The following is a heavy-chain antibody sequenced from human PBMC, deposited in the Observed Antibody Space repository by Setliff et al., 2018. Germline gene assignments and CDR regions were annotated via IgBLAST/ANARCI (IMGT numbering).Heavy chain of an antibody. CDR1: GYTFSNYG. V-gene: IGHV1-18*01. CDR3: VRSSAPQVVLAADFDF. D-gene: IGHD6-19*01. CDR2: ISAHNGYI. J-gene: IGHJ4*02. Sequence: ASVKVSCKASGYTFSNYGISWVRQAPGQGLEWMGWISAHNGYIVYAQKLQGRVTMTTDTSANTAYVELRSLRSDDTAVYYCVRSSAPQVVLAADFDFWGQGTPVTVSS.